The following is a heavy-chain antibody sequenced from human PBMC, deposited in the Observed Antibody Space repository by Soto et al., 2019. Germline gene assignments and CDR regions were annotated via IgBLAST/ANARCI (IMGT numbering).Heavy chain of an antibody. CDR1: GGSGGSFSGYY. D-gene: IGHD5-12*01. V-gene: IGHV4-30-4*08. Sequence: PSETLSLTCAVNGGSGGSFSGYYWSWIRQPPGKGLEWIGYMYYSGSTYYNPSLKSRVTISVDTSKNQFSLKLSSVTAADTAVYYCARYSGYEGLRFDPWGQGTLVTVSS. CDR2: MYYSGST. CDR3: ARYSGYEGLRFDP. J-gene: IGHJ5*02.